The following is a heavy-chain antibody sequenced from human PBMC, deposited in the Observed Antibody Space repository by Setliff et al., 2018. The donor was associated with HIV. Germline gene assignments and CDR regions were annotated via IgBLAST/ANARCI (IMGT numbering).Heavy chain of an antibody. V-gene: IGHV4-34*01. CDR3: ASPYSGSYSGFQY. CDR2: ITDSGGS. D-gene: IGHD1-26*01. CDR1: GGSFSGYY. J-gene: IGHJ1*01. Sequence: SETLSLTCAVYGGSFSGYYWTWIRQSPGKGLEWIGEITDSGGSKYNPSLESRVTISVDTSKNQFSLNLTSVTVADTGIYYCASPYSGSYSGFQYWGQGALVTVSS.